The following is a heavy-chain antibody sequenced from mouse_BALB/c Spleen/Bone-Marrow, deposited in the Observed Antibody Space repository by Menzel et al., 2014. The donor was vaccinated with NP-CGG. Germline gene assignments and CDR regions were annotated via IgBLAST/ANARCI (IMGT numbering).Heavy chain of an antibody. CDR2: INPNNGGT. D-gene: IGHD2-4*01. CDR3: TRSTMITYFDY. V-gene: IGHV1S81*02. CDR1: GYTFTSYY. J-gene: IGHJ2*01. Sequence: QVQLQQSGAELVKPGASVKLSCKASGYTFTSYYMYWVKQGPGQGLEWIGEINPNNGGTNFNEKFKSKATLTVDKSSSTAYMQLSSLTSEDSAVYYCTRSTMITYFDYWGQGTTLTVSS.